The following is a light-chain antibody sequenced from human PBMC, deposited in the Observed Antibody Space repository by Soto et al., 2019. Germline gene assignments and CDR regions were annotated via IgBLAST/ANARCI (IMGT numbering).Light chain of an antibody. CDR1: SSDVGGYNY. J-gene: IGLJ2*01. CDR2: DVS. CDR3: SSYTISGTRV. Sequence: QSALTQPASVSGSPGQSITISCTGTSSDVGGYNYVSWYQQHPGKVPKVMIYDVSNRPSGVSNRFSGSKSGNTASLTISGLQAEDEADYYCSSYTISGTRVFGGGTKLTVL. V-gene: IGLV2-14*01.